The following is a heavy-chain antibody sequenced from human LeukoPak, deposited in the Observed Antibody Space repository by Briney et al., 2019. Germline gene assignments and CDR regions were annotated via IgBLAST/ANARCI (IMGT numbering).Heavy chain of an antibody. CDR3: ARYSGGDRGFDY. V-gene: IGHV4-61*02. Sequence: PSETLSLTCTGSGGSIASGSYYWCWIRQPAGKGLEWIGRIYTIGSTNYNPSLKSRVSMPLDTSKNQFSLNLSSVTAADTAAYFCARYSGGDRGFDYWGQGTLVTVSS. CDR1: GGSIASGSYY. J-gene: IGHJ4*02. CDR2: IYTIGST. D-gene: IGHD2-21*02.